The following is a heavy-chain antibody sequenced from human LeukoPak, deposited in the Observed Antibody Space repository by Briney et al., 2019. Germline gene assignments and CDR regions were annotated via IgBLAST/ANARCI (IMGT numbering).Heavy chain of an antibody. Sequence: TGGSLRLSCAASGFTFSSYGMHWVRQAPGKGLEWVAFIRYDGSNKYYADSVKGRFTISRDNSKNTLYLQMNSLRVEDTAVYYCVKLGGVVAVAGTRFYMDVCGKGTTVTISS. CDR3: VKLGGVVAVAGTRFYMDV. V-gene: IGHV3-30*02. CDR1: GFTFSSYG. J-gene: IGHJ6*03. CDR2: IRYDGSNK. D-gene: IGHD2-15*01.